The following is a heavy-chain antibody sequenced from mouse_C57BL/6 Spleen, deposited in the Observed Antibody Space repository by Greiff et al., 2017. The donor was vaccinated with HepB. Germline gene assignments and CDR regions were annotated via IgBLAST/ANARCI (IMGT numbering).Heavy chain of an antibody. V-gene: IGHV5-9*01. D-gene: IGHD2-3*01. CDR2: ISGGGGNT. CDR1: GFTFSSYT. J-gene: IGHJ2*01. CDR3: ARVDDEYSYFDY. Sequence: EVHLVESGGGLVKPGGSLKLSCAASGFTFSSYTMSWVRQTPEKRLEWVATISGGGGNTYYPDSVKGRFTISRDNAKNTLYLQMRSLSSEDTALYYCARVDDEYSYFDYWGQGTTLTVSS.